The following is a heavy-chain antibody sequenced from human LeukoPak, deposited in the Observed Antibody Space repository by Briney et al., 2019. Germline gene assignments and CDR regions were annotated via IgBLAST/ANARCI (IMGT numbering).Heavy chain of an antibody. CDR3: ARVGPGSYYRADY. D-gene: IGHD1-26*01. J-gene: IGHJ4*02. Sequence: PGGSLRLSCAASGFTFINYALSWVRQAPGKGLEWVSTISGRGDSTYYAESVKGRFTVSRDNSMNTLYLQINSLRAEDTAIYYCARVGPGSYYRADYWGQGTLVTVSS. CDR2: ISGRGDST. CDR1: GFTFINYA. V-gene: IGHV3-23*01.